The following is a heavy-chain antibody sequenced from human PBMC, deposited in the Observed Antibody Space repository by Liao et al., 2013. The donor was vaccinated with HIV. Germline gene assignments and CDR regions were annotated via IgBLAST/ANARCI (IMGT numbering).Heavy chain of an antibody. CDR3: ARVRLAVPGVDAFDI. CDR1: GGSISNYY. D-gene: IGHD6-19*01. J-gene: IGHJ3*02. V-gene: IGHV4-4*07. CDR2: ISTSGSS. Sequence: QVQLQESGPGLVKPSETLSLTCTVSGGSISNYYWTWIRQSAGKGLEWIGRISTSGSSNYNSSLKSRVTMSIDTSKSQVSLKLRSVTAADTAVYFCARVRLAVPGVDAFDIWGQGRMVTVSS.